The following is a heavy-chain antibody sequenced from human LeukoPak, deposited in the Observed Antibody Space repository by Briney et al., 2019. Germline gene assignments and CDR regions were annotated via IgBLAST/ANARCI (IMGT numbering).Heavy chain of an antibody. J-gene: IGHJ4*02. CDR1: GGSISSGSYY. CDR2: IYTSGST. D-gene: IGHD5-24*01. Sequence: PSQTLSLTCTVSGGSISSGSYYWSWIRQPAGKGLEWIGRIYTSGSTNYNPSLKSRVTISVDTSKNQFSLKLSSVTAADTAVYYCARVRRDGYSYYFDYWGQGTLVTVSS. CDR3: ARVRRDGYSYYFDY. V-gene: IGHV4-61*02.